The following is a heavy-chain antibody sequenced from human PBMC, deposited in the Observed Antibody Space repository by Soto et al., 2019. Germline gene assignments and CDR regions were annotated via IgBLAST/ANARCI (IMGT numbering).Heavy chain of an antibody. J-gene: IGHJ6*02. CDR2: IRSKANSYAT. Sequence: EVQLVDSGGGLVQPGGSLKLSCAASGVTFSGSAMHWVRQASGKGLEWVGRIRSKANSYATAYAASVKGRFTISRDDSKNTAYLQIDSLKTEDTAVYYCTSQGFLEWVDGMDVWGQGTTVTVSS. V-gene: IGHV3-73*02. CDR3: TSQGFLEWVDGMDV. CDR1: GVTFSGSA. D-gene: IGHD3-3*01.